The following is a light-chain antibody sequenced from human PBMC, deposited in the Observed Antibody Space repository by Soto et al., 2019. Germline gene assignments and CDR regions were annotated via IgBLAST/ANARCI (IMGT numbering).Light chain of an antibody. CDR3: QQYYISWS. V-gene: IGKV1-5*01. CDR2: DVS. J-gene: IGKJ1*01. Sequence: DIQMTQSPSTLSASVGDRVTITCRASQSISSWLAWYQQKPGKAPKLLIYDVSILASGVPSRFGGSGSGTEFTLTISSLQPEDFATYSCQQYYISWSFGQGTKVDNK. CDR1: QSISSW.